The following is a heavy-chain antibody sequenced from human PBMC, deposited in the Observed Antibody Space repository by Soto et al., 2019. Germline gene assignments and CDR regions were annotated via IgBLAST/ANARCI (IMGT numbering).Heavy chain of an antibody. D-gene: IGHD5-18*01. CDR2: INPSGGST. Sequence: QVQLVQSGAEVKKPGASVKVSCKASGYTFTSYYMHWVRQAPGQGLEWMGIINPSGGSTSYAQKFQGRVTRTRDTSTSTVYMELSSLRSEDTAVYYCARVVGYSYGEDAFDIWGQGTMVTVSS. CDR1: GYTFTSYY. CDR3: ARVVGYSYGEDAFDI. J-gene: IGHJ3*02. V-gene: IGHV1-46*01.